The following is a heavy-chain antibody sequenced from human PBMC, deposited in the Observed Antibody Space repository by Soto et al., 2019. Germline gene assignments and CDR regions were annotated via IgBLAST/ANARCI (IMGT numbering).Heavy chain of an antibody. Sequence: SETLSLTCTVSGASITSGDYFWSWIRQSPGKGLEWIGYIYDSGSSYYNPSLKSRVTMSVDTSKNQFSLKVTSVTAADTAVYYCAREKGYISGPKNFDYWGQGTLVTVSS. J-gene: IGHJ4*02. CDR1: GASITSGDYF. D-gene: IGHD5-12*01. CDR2: IYDSGSS. V-gene: IGHV4-30-4*01. CDR3: AREKGYISGPKNFDY.